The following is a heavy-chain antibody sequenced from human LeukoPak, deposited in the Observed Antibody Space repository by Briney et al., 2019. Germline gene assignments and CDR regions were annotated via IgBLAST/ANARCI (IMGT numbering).Heavy chain of an antibody. D-gene: IGHD5-18*01. J-gene: IGHJ4*02. Sequence: GGSLRLSCAASGFTFSSYAMSWVRQAPGKGLEWVSAISGSGGSTYYADSVKGRFTISRDNSKNTLYLQMNSLRAEDTAVYYCARRGDSYGRFDYWGQGILVTVSS. CDR3: ARRGDSYGRFDY. V-gene: IGHV3-23*01. CDR2: ISGSGGST. CDR1: GFTFSSYA.